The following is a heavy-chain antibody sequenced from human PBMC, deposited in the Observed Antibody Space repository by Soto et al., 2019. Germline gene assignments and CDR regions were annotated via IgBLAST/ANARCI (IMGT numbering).Heavy chain of an antibody. CDR1: GFTFSSYG. CDR3: AKDLHGNFDY. J-gene: IGHJ4*02. Sequence: QVQLVESGGGVVQPGRSLRLSCAASGFTFSSYGMHWVCQAPGKGLEWVAVISYDGSNKYYADSVKGRFTISRDKSKNTLYLQMNRLRAVDTAVYYCAKDLHGNFDYWGQGTLVTVSS. V-gene: IGHV3-30*18. CDR2: ISYDGSNK.